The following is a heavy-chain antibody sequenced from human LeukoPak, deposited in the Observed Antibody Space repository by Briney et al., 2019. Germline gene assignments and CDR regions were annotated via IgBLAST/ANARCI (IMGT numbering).Heavy chain of an antibody. Sequence: GGSLRLSCAASVFTFSSYAMSWVRQAPGKGLEWVSAISGSGGSTYYADSVKGRFTISRDNSKNTLYLQMNSLRAEDTAVYYCAKAHYDSSGYYYAFDYWGQGTLVTVSS. CDR3: AKAHYDSSGYYYAFDY. V-gene: IGHV3-23*01. J-gene: IGHJ4*02. CDR2: ISGSGGST. CDR1: VFTFSSYA. D-gene: IGHD3-22*01.